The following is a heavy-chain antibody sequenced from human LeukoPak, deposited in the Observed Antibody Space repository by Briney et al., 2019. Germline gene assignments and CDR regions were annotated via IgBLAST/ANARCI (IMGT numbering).Heavy chain of an antibody. V-gene: IGHV4-61*02. J-gene: IGHJ4*02. D-gene: IGHD3-22*01. CDR2: IYTSGST. CDR1: GGSISSGSYY. CDR3: ARDPWGGYYDSTGLSN. Sequence: SETLSLTCTVSGGSISSGSYYWSWIRQPAGKGLEWIGRIYTSGSTNYNPSLKSRVTISVDTSKNQFSLKLSSVTAADTAVYYCARDPWGGYYDSTGLSNWGQGTLVTVSS.